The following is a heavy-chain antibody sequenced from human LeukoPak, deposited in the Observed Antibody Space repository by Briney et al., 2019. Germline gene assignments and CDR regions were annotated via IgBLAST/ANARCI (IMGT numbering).Heavy chain of an antibody. V-gene: IGHV1-18*01. D-gene: IGHD3-22*01. Sequence: ASVKVSCKASGYTFTSYGISWVRQAPGQGLEWKGWISAYNGNTNYAQKLQGRVTMTTDTSTSTAYMELRSLRSDDTAVYYCARDYQDYYDSSGYYTAFDIWGQGTMVTVSS. CDR2: ISAYNGNT. CDR3: ARDYQDYYDSSGYYTAFDI. CDR1: GYTFTSYG. J-gene: IGHJ3*02.